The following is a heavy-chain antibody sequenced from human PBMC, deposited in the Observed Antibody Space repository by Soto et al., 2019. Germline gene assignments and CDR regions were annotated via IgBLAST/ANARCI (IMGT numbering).Heavy chain of an antibody. CDR3: ARDSILWFGESHWFDP. Sequence: ASVKVSCKASGGTFSSYGISWVRQAPGQGLEWMRWISAYNGNTNYAQKLQGRVTMTTDTSTSTAYMELRSLRSDDTAVYYCARDSILWFGESHWFDPWGQGTLVTVSS. CDR1: GGTFSSYG. J-gene: IGHJ5*02. V-gene: IGHV1-18*01. D-gene: IGHD3-10*01. CDR2: ISAYNGNT.